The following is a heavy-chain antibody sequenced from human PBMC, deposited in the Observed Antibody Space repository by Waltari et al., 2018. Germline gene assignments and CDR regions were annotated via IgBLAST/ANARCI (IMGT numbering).Heavy chain of an antibody. CDR1: GGTFSSYA. CDR3: ARDRGDIVVVVAANPFYGMDV. Sequence: QVQLVQSGAEVKKPGSSVKVSCKASGGTFSSYAISWVRQAPGQGLEWMGGIIPIFGPANYALKFQGRVTITADESTSTAYMELSSLRSEDTAVYYCARDRGDIVVVVAANPFYGMDVWGQGTTVTVSS. D-gene: IGHD2-15*01. V-gene: IGHV1-69*01. J-gene: IGHJ6*02. CDR2: IIPIFGPA.